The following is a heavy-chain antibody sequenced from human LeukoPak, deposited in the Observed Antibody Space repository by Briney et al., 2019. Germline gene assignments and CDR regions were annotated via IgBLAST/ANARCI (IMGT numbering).Heavy chain of an antibody. V-gene: IGHV3-30-3*01. CDR3: AGDESGYSYLMDV. D-gene: IGHD5-18*01. CDR2: ISYDGSNK. J-gene: IGHJ6*02. CDR1: GFTFSSYA. Sequence: GGSLRLSCAASGFTFSSYAMPWVRQAPGKGLEWVAVISYDGSNKYYADSVKGRFTISRDNSKNTLYLQMNSLRAEDTAVYYCAGDESGYSYLMDVWGQGTTVTVSS.